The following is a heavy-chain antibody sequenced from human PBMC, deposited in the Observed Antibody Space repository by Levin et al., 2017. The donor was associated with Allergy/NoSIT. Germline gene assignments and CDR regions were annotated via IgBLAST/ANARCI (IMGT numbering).Heavy chain of an antibody. CDR3: WTSGWTGIDC. Sequence: PGESLKISCSASGFTFSTYAMHWVRQAPGKGLEYVSAISSSGSSLYYADSVKGRFTISRDNSKSTLYLQMSGLRPEDTAVYYCWTSGWTGIDCWGQGTLVTVSS. CDR1: GFTFSTYA. J-gene: IGHJ4*02. V-gene: IGHV3-64D*06. CDR2: ISSSGSSL. D-gene: IGHD6-19*01.